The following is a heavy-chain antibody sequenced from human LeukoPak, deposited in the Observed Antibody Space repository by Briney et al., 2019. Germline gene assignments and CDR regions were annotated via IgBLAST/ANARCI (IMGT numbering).Heavy chain of an antibody. CDR3: ARSWPSRHY. CDR2: ISGTSDYI. V-gene: IGHV3-21*01. CDR1: GFTFSSYS. Sequence: GGSLRLSCAASGFTFSSYSMNWVRQAPGKGLEWVSSISGTSDYIYYADSVKGRFTISRDNGKNSLYLQMNSLRAEDTAVYYCARSWPSRHYWGQGTLVTVSS. D-gene: IGHD1-1*01. J-gene: IGHJ4*02.